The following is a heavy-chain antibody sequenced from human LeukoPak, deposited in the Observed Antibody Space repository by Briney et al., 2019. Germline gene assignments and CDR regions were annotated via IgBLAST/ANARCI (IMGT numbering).Heavy chain of an antibody. Sequence: PSETLSLTCTVSGGSISSYFWSWFRQPPGKGLQWIGYIYYSGSTNYNPSLKSRVTISVDTSKNQFSLRLSSVTAADTAVFYCARTSGGTSSGCLYWGQGTLVTVSS. CDR1: GGSISSYF. J-gene: IGHJ4*02. D-gene: IGHD3-22*01. CDR2: IYYSGST. CDR3: ARTSGGTSSGCLY. V-gene: IGHV4-59*01.